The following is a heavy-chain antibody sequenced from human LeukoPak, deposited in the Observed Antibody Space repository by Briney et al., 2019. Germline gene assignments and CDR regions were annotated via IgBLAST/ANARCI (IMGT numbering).Heavy chain of an antibody. CDR2: IKKDGSEK. J-gene: IGHJ6*02. CDR3: ARVSGAYYYNYGLDV. V-gene: IGHV3-7*01. Sequence: SGGSLRLSCAASGFTFNSYWMSWVRQAPGKGLEWVANIKKDGSEKYYVDPVKGRFTISRDNAKNSLYLQMNSLRAEDTAVYYCARVSGAYYYNYGLDVWGQGTTVTVSS. CDR1: GFTFNSYW. D-gene: IGHD6-25*01.